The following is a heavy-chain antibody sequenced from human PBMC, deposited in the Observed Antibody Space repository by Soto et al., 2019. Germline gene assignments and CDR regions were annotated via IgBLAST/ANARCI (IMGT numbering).Heavy chain of an antibody. Sequence: ESLTLSCAASGFTFSSFAMTWDRQAPGRGLEWVSTLSASAGSTYYTDSVTGRFTTARDKSKNALYLRMNSLRAEDAAVYYCAKYLAAGTTGLFDSWGQGTLVTVSS. J-gene: IGHJ4*02. CDR3: AKYLAAGTTGLFDS. V-gene: IGHV3-23*01. D-gene: IGHD1-7*01. CDR2: LSASAGST. CDR1: GFTFSSFA.